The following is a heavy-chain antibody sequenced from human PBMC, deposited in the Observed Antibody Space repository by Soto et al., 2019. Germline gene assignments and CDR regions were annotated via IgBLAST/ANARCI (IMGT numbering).Heavy chain of an antibody. CDR2: ISSSSSYI. Sequence: GGSLRLSCAASGFTFSSYSMNWVRQAPGKGLEWVSSISSSSSYIYYADSVKGRFTISRDNAKNSLYLQMNSLRAEDTAVYYCARGEGLRFLEWLSTYYYYGMDVWGQGTTVTVS. D-gene: IGHD3-3*01. CDR1: GFTFSSYS. V-gene: IGHV3-21*01. J-gene: IGHJ6*02. CDR3: ARGEGLRFLEWLSTYYYYGMDV.